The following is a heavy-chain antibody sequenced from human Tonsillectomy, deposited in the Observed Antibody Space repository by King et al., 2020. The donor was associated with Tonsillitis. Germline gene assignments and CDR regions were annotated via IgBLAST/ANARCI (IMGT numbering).Heavy chain of an antibody. J-gene: IGHJ4*02. V-gene: IGHV3-23*04. Sequence: VQLVESGGGVVQPGRSLRLSCAASGFTFSSYGMHWVRQTPGKGLEWVSAISGSGGYTYYADSVKGRFTISRDNSKNTLYLQMNSLRAEDTAVYYCAKEKVLWFGESNFDYWGQGTLVTVSS. D-gene: IGHD3-10*01. CDR2: ISGSGGYT. CDR1: GFTFSSYG. CDR3: AKEKVLWFGESNFDY.